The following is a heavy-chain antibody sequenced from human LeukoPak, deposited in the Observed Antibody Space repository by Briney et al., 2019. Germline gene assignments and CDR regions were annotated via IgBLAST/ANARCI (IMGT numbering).Heavy chain of an antibody. CDR3: VSLWFGQLSVNNNYYMDA. V-gene: IGHV3-53*01. CDR1: GFTVRSTY. Sequence: PGGSLRLSCVASGFTVRSTYMSWVRHAPGKGLEWVSVIYSGGTTYNADSVKGRFTISRDNSKNMLYLQMNSLRAEDTAVYYCVSLWFGQLSVNNNYYMDAWAKGPRSPSP. J-gene: IGHJ6*03. D-gene: IGHD3-10*01. CDR2: IYSGGTT.